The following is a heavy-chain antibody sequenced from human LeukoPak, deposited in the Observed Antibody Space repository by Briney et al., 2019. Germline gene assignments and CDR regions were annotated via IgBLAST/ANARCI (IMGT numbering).Heavy chain of an antibody. CDR3: ARDPGGVGYSDY. V-gene: IGHV1-2*02. CDR2: INSNSGDT. Sequence: ASVKVSCKASGFTFTDFYIHWVRQAPGQGLEWMGWINSNSGDTKYAQKFQGRVTMNRDTSINTVYMELTGLRSDDTAMYYCARDPGGVGYSDYWGQGALVTVSS. D-gene: IGHD3-16*01. J-gene: IGHJ4*02. CDR1: GFTFTDFY.